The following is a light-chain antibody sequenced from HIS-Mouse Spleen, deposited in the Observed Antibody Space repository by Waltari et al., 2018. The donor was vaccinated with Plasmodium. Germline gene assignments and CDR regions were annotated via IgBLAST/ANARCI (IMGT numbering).Light chain of an antibody. CDR3: QQRSNWPPT. CDR2: DAS. CDR1: QSVSSY. Sequence: EIVFTQSPATLTLSPGEGATLTSRASQSVSSYLAWYQQKPGQAPRLLIYDASNRATGIPARFSGSGSGTDFTLTISSLEPEDFAVYYCQQRSNWPPTFGGGTKVEIK. V-gene: IGKV3-11*01. J-gene: IGKJ4*01.